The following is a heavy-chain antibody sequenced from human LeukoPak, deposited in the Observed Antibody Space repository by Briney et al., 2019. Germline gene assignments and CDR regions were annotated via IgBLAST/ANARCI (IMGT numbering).Heavy chain of an antibody. Sequence: GGSLRLSCAASGFTFSSYTMNWVRQAPGKGLEWVAAISSNSRDIFYADSVKGRFTISRDNAKNSLYLQMNSLRAEDTAVYYCARGLLLWFGELSLFDYWGQGTLVTVSS. CDR1: GFTFSSYT. V-gene: IGHV3-21*01. J-gene: IGHJ4*02. CDR3: ARGLLLWFGELSLFDY. D-gene: IGHD3-10*01. CDR2: ISSNSRDI.